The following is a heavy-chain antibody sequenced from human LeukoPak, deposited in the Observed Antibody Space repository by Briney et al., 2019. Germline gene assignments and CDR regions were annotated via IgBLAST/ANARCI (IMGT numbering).Heavy chain of an antibody. CDR1: GFTFSSYS. V-gene: IGHV3-21*01. D-gene: IGHD2-2*01. Sequence: GGSLRLSCAASGFTFSSYSMNWVRQAPGKGLEWVSSISSSSSYIYYADSVKGRFTISRDNSKNTLYLQMNSLRAEDTAVYYCAKAAPRMGVGQLLDPRTAEYSQHWGQGTLVTVSS. J-gene: IGHJ1*01. CDR3: AKAAPRMGVGQLLDPRTAEYSQH. CDR2: ISSSSSYI.